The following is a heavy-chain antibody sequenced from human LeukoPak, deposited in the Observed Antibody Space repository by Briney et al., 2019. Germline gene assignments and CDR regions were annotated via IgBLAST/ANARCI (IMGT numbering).Heavy chain of an antibody. CDR3: ARNPSESLDDFWSGYYPNYYYYYYMDV. V-gene: IGHV4-39*01. J-gene: IGHJ6*03. D-gene: IGHD3-3*01. CDR2: IYYSGST. Sequence: PSETLSLTCTVSGGSISSSSYYWGWIRQPPGKGLEWIGSIYYSGSTYYNPSLKSRVTISVDTSKNQFSLKLSSVTAADTAVYYCARNPSESLDDFWSGYYPNYYYYYYMDVWGKGTTVTVSS. CDR1: GGSISSSSYY.